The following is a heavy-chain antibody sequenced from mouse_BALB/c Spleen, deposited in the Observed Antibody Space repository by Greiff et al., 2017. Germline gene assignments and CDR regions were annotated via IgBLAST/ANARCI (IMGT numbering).Heavy chain of an antibody. Sequence: VHLVESGPGLVQPSQSLSITCTVSGFSLTSYGVHWVRQSPGKGLEWLGVIWSGGSTDYNAAFISRLSISKDNSKSQVFFKMNSLQANDTAIYYCARVGGYYDYEGAMDYWGQGTSVTVSS. D-gene: IGHD2-4*01. CDR3: ARVGGYYDYEGAMDY. J-gene: IGHJ4*01. V-gene: IGHV2-2*02. CDR2: IWSGGST. CDR1: GFSLTSYG.